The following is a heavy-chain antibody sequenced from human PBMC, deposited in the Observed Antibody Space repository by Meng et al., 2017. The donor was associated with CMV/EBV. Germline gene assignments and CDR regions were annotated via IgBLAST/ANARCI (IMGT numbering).Heavy chain of an antibody. D-gene: IGHD3-3*01. J-gene: IGHJ6*04. Sequence: SETLSLTCAVYGWSFSGYYWSWIRQLPGKGLEWIGEINHSGSTNYNPSLKSRVTISVDTSKNQFSLKLSSVTPADTAVYYCARGFGASDFWSGYPTYYYYYYGMDVWGKGTTVTVSS. CDR2: INHSGST. CDR1: GWSFSGYY. CDR3: ARGFGASDFWSGYPTYYYYYYGMDV. V-gene: IGHV4-34*01.